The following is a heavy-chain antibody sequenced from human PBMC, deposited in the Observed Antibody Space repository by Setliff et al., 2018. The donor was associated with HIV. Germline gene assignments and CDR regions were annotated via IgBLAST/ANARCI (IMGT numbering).Heavy chain of an antibody. J-gene: IGHJ4*02. D-gene: IGHD6-19*01. CDR1: GYSFTTYF. Sequence: ASVKVSCKASGYSFTTYFMHWVRQAPGKGLEWMGRVDPEDGETIYAERFRGRISLTVDKSTGTAYMELNRLRSEDTAVYYCGTVRVAVPDDFDFWGQGTLVTVSS. V-gene: IGHV1-69-2*01. CDR2: VDPEDGET. CDR3: GTVRVAVPDDFDF.